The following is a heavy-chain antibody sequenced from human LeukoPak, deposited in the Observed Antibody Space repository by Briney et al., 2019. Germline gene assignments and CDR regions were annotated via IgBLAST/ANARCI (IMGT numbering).Heavy chain of an antibody. CDR1: GFTFSSYA. D-gene: IGHD5-12*01. Sequence: GGSLRLSCAASGFTFSSYAMSWVRQAPGKGLEWVSAISGSGGGTYYADSVKGRFAISRDNSNNMLYLQMNSLRVEDTAVYYCAKGARGISGPGDWGQGTLVTVSS. J-gene: IGHJ4*02. CDR3: AKGARGISGPGD. V-gene: IGHV3-23*01. CDR2: ISGSGGGT.